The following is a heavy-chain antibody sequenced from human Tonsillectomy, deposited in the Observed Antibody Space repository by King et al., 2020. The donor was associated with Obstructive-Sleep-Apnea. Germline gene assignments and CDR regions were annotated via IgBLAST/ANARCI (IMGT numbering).Heavy chain of an antibody. CDR3: ALGSSSVAGTNYGMDV. CDR2: IFSNDEK. V-gene: IGHV2-26*01. CDR1: GFSLSNARMG. J-gene: IGHJ6*02. D-gene: IGHD6-19*01. Sequence: VTLKESGPVLVKPTETLTLTCTVSGFSLSNARMGVSWIRQPPGKALEWLAHIFSNDEKSYSTSLKSRLTISKDTSKSQVVLTMTNMDPVDTATYYCALGSSSVAGTNYGMDVWGQGTTVTVSS.